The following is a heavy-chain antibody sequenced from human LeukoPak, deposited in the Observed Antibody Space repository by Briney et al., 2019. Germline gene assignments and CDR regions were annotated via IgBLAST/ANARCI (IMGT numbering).Heavy chain of an antibody. J-gene: IGHJ4*02. CDR2: ISNDATRK. CDR3: ARDRTGATTSSWGYFDY. Sequence: LRLSCAASGFSFTSHAMHWVRHAPGKGLEFVAVISNDATRKYYADFVKGRFTISRDNSKNTLDLQMNSLRYEDTAVYYCARDRTGATTSSWGYFDYWGQGTLVTVSS. CDR1: GFSFTSHA. D-gene: IGHD1-26*01. V-gene: IGHV3-30*14.